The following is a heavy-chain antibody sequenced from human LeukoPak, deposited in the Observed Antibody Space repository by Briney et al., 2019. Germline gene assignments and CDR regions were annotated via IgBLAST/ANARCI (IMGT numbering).Heavy chain of an antibody. CDR3: ARHGLAVAGTRGYYFDY. V-gene: IGHV4-39*01. D-gene: IGHD6-19*01. Sequence: SETPSLTCTVSGGSISSSSYYWGWIRQPPGKGLEWIGSIYYSGSTYYNPSLKSRVTISVDTSKDQFSLNLSSVTAADTAVYYCARHGLAVAGTRGYYFDYWGQGTLVTVSS. CDR2: IYYSGST. J-gene: IGHJ4*02. CDR1: GGSISSSSYY.